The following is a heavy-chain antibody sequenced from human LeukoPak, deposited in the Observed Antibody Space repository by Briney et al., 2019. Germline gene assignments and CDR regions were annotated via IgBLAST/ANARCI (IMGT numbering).Heavy chain of an antibody. Sequence: SETLSLTCTVSGGSISSGDYYWSRIRQPPGKGLEWIGYIYYSGSTYYNPSLKSRVTISVDTSKNQFSLKLSSVTAADTAVYYCARENGALVDYWGQGTLVTVSS. CDR2: IYYSGST. CDR3: ARENGALVDY. D-gene: IGHD4-17*01. V-gene: IGHV4-30-4*01. J-gene: IGHJ4*02. CDR1: GGSISSGDYY.